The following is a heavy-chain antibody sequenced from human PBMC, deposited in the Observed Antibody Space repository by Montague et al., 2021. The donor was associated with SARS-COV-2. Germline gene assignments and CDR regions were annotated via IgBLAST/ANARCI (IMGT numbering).Heavy chain of an antibody. J-gene: IGHJ4*02. CDR3: ARVGWESGVGDYYFDY. CDR1: GGSISPYY. CDR2: IHYTGST. D-gene: IGHD3-10*01. Sequence: SETLSLTCTVSGGSISPYYWSWIRQPPGKGLERIGNIHYTGSTNYNSSLKSRLTISVDTSENQFSLKLTSVTPADTAVYYCARVGWESGVGDYYFDYWGQGTLVTVSS. V-gene: IGHV4-59*01.